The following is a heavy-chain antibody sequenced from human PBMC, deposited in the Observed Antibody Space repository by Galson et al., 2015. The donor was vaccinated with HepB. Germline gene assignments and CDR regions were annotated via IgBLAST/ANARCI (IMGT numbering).Heavy chain of an antibody. CDR1: GFTFSSYA. D-gene: IGHD3-22*01. Sequence: SLRLSCAASGFTFSSYAMNWVRQAPGKGLEWVSVISGSGGSTNYADSVKGRFTISRDNSKNTLYLQMSSLRAEDTAVYYCAKDGGGYYDDGGHYRRRPYYLDYWGQGTLVTVSS. CDR2: ISGSGGST. CDR3: AKDGGGYYDDGGHYRRRPYYLDY. J-gene: IGHJ4*02. V-gene: IGHV3-23*01.